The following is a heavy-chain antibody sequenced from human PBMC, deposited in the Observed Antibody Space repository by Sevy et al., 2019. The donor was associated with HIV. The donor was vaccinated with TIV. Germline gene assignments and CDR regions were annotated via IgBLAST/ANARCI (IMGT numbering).Heavy chain of an antibody. V-gene: IGHV3-7*01. CDR3: VRVPQFYYDSRVGYYYGMDV. J-gene: IGHJ6*02. CDR2: INQDGIRK. D-gene: IGHD3-22*01. Sequence: GGSLRLSCAASGFTFSSSWMSWVRQTPGKGLESVANINQDGIRKYYVDSVKGRFTISRDNAKNALYLQMNSLRADDTAVYYCVRVPQFYYDSRVGYYYGMDVWGQGTTVTVSS. CDR1: GFTFSSSW.